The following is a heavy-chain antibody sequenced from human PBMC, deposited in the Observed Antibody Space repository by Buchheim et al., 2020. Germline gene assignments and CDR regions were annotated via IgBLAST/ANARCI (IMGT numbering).Heavy chain of an antibody. Sequence: QVQLVESGGGVVQPGRSLRLSCAASGFTFSNYGMHWVRQAPGKGLEWVAVISYDGSNQYYGDSVKGRFTICRDNFKNTLYLQMSSLRAEDTALYYCAKDHLTTTVTTAGYWGQGTL. D-gene: IGHD4-17*01. J-gene: IGHJ4*02. CDR2: ISYDGSNQ. V-gene: IGHV3-30*18. CDR3: AKDHLTTTVTTAGY. CDR1: GFTFSNYG.